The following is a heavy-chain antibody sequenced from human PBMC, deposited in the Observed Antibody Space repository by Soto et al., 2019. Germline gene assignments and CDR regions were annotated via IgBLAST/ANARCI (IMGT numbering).Heavy chain of an antibody. CDR1: GGTSHTYT. CDR3: ATWRSYSGSYCFDY. J-gene: IGHJ4*02. Sequence: QVQLVQSGAEVKKPGSSVKVSCEAFGGTSHTYTINWVRQAPGQGLEWIGQIIPKYDSVNYAQSFQGRVTISADKSTNTAYMELSSFRSEDTALYYCATWRSYSGSYCFDYWGQGTLVSVSS. CDR2: IIPKYDSV. D-gene: IGHD1-26*01. V-gene: IGHV1-69*06.